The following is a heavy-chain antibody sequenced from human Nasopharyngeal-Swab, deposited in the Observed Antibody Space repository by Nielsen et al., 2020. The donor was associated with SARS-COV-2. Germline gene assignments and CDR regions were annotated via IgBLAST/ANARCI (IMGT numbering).Heavy chain of an antibody. Sequence: RQAPGKGLEWIGYIHYSGSTNYNPSLKSRVTISVDTSKNQFSLKLSSVTAADTAVYYCARGGSGWSTTFDYWGQGTLVTVSS. CDR3: ARGGSGWSTTFDY. V-gene: IGHV4-59*01. D-gene: IGHD6-19*01. J-gene: IGHJ4*02. CDR2: IHYSGST.